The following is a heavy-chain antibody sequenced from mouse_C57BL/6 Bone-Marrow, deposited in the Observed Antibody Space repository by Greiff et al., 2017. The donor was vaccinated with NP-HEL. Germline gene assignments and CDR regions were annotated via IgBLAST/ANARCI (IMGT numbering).Heavy chain of an antibody. V-gene: IGHV1-82*01. J-gene: IGHJ2*01. Sequence: VQLQQSGPELVKPGASVKISCKASGYAFSSSWMNWVKQRPGKGLEWIGRIYPGDGDTNYNGKFKGKATLTADKSSSTAYMQLSSLTSEDSAVYFCARGPYYYGSSSHFDYWGQGTTLTVSS. CDR2: IYPGDGDT. CDR3: ARGPYYYGSSSHFDY. CDR1: GYAFSSSW. D-gene: IGHD1-1*01.